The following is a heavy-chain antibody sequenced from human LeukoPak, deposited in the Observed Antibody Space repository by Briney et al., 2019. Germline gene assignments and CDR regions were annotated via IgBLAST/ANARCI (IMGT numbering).Heavy chain of an antibody. CDR1: GFTFSSYS. CDR3: ARGFGPRPYSFDV. D-gene: IGHD3-16*01. J-gene: IGHJ3*01. CDR2: ISVSSRNII. Sequence: GGSLRLSCAASGFTFSSYSMNWVRQAPGKGLEWLSYISVSSRNIIDYAVYVKLRFTISRDDAKHSLHLHMQGLGAEDMAVFFCARGFGPRPYSFDVWGQGTMITVSS. V-gene: IGHV3-48*04.